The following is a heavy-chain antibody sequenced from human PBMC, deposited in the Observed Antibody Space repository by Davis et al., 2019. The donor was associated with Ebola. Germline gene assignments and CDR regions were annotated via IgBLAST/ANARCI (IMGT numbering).Heavy chain of an antibody. D-gene: IGHD3-22*01. V-gene: IGHV1-18*01. CDR1: GYTFTSYG. CDR3: ARDQNYYDSLYYYGMDV. CDR2: ISAYNDNT. Sequence: ASVKVSCKTSGYTFTSYGISWVRQAPGQGLEWMGWISAYNDNTNYAQKLQGRVTMTTDTSTSTAYMELRSLRFDDTAVYYCARDQNYYDSLYYYGMDVWGQGTTVTVSS. J-gene: IGHJ6*02.